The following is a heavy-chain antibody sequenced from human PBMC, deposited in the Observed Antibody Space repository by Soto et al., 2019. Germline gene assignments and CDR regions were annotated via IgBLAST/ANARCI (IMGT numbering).Heavy chain of an antibody. CDR2: IYSGGTT. Sequence: GGSLRLSCAASGFTVSNNYMSWVRQAPGKGLEWVSVIYSGGTTYYADSVKGRFTISRDNSKNTVYLQMNRLRAEDTAVYYCARARDGYNFLYEPTWGQGTPVTVSS. J-gene: IGHJ4*02. V-gene: IGHV3-53*01. CDR1: GFTVSNNY. D-gene: IGHD5-12*01. CDR3: ARARDGYNFLYEPT.